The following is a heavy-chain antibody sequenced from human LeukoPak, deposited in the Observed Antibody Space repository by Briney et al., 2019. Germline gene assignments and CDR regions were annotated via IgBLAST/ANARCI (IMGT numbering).Heavy chain of an antibody. J-gene: IGHJ3*02. CDR3: ARGQTYYDGSTGYHYYAFDM. D-gene: IGHD3-9*01. Sequence: GGSLRLSCAASGFMFSSYEMNWVRQAPGKGLDWVALMSPDGNKKYYADSVKGRFTISRDNAKKTLYLQMNSLTAEDTAVYYCARGQTYYDGSTGYHYYAFDMWGQGTMVTVSS. V-gene: IGHV3-30-3*01. CDR1: GFMFSSYE. CDR2: MSPDGNKK.